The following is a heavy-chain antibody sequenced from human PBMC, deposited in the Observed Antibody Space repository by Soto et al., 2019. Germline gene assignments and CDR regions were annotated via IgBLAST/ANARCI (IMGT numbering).Heavy chain of an antibody. D-gene: IGHD1-26*01. J-gene: IGHJ3*02. CDR2: IDPSDSYT. V-gene: IGHV5-10-1*01. Sequence: PGESLKISCKGSGYSFTSYWISWVRQMPGKGLEWMGRIDPSDSYTNYSPSFQGHVTISADKSISTAYLQWSSLKASDTAMYYCASMWELLNAFDIWGQGTMVTVSS. CDR3: ASMWELLNAFDI. CDR1: GYSFTSYW.